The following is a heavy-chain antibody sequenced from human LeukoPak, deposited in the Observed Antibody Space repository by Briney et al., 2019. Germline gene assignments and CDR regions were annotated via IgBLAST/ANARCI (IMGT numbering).Heavy chain of an antibody. Sequence: ASVKVSCKASGYTFTGYYMHWVRQAPGQGLEWMGWINPNSGGTNYAQKLQGRVTMTRDTSISTAYMELSRLRSDDTAVYYCARAIYYYDSSGYYYYWGQGTLVTVSS. V-gene: IGHV1-2*02. CDR1: GYTFTGYY. J-gene: IGHJ4*02. CDR3: ARAIYYYDSSGYYYY. D-gene: IGHD3-22*01. CDR2: INPNSGGT.